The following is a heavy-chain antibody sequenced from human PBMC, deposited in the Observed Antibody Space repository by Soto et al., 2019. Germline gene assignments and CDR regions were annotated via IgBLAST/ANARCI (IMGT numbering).Heavy chain of an antibody. CDR1: GFTFSAYA. CDR2: ISYDGSNK. Sequence: QVHLVESGGGVVQPGRSLRLSCAASGFTFSAYALHWVRQAPGKGLEWVAVISYDGSNKYYADSVQGRFTISRDNSKNTLYLEMNSLRGEDTAVYYCARRSGADFDYWGQGTVVSVSS. D-gene: IGHD1-1*01. V-gene: IGHV3-30-3*01. CDR3: ARRSGADFDY. J-gene: IGHJ4*02.